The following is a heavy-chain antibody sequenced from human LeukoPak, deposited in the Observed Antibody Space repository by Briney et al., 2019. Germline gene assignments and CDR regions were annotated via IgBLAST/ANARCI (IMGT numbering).Heavy chain of an antibody. Sequence: SETLSLTCTVSSGSVNSGSYYWNWIRQPPGKGLEWIGYIYYSGSTNYNPSLKSRVTISVDTSKNQFSLKLSSVTAADTAVYYCARAAYSGSYHSDYWGQGTLVTVSS. J-gene: IGHJ4*02. CDR2: IYYSGST. V-gene: IGHV4-61*01. CDR1: SGSVNSGSYY. D-gene: IGHD1-26*01. CDR3: ARAAYSGSYHSDY.